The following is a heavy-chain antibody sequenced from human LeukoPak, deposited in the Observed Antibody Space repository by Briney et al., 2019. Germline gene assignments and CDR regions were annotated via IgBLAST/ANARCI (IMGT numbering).Heavy chain of an antibody. CDR3: ARDLAYCGGDCYSYYYYYYMDV. J-gene: IGHJ6*03. CDR1: GYTFTGYY. CDR2: INPNSGGT. Sequence: ASVKVSCKASGYTFTGYYMHWVRQAPGQGLEWMGWINPNSGGTNYAQKFQGRVTMTRDTSISTAYMELSRLRSDYTAVYYCARDLAYCGGDCYSYYYYYYMDVWGKGTTVTVSS. V-gene: IGHV1-2*02. D-gene: IGHD2-21*01.